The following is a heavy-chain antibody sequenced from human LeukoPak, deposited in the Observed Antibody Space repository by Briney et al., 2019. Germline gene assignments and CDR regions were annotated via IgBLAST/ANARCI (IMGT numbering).Heavy chain of an antibody. D-gene: IGHD3-9*01. Sequence: PGGSLRLSCAASGFTVSSNYMSWVRQAPGKGLEWVSSISSSGAYIYYADSVKGRFTISRDNGKNSLYLQMNSLRDEDTAVYYCVRGTEYDILSGKNFGQYYFDYWGQGTLVTVSS. CDR3: VRGTEYDILSGKNFGQYYFDY. J-gene: IGHJ4*02. CDR1: GFTVSSNY. CDR2: ISSSGAYI. V-gene: IGHV3-21*01.